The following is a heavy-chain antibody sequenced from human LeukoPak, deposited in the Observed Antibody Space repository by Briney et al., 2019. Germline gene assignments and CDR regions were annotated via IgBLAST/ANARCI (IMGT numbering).Heavy chain of an antibody. CDR3: SRSLDY. V-gene: IGHV3-7*01. Sequence: PGGSLRLSCAASGFPLSDYWMDWVRQAPGKGMEWVANINQDGTERYYVDSVKGRFTISRDNAKNSLYLQMNSLSAEDTAVYYCSRSLDYWGQGALVTVSS. CDR1: GFPLSDYW. CDR2: INQDGTER. J-gene: IGHJ4*02.